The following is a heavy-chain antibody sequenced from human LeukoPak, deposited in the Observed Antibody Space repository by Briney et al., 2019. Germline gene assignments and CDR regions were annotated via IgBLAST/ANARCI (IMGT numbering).Heavy chain of an antibody. V-gene: IGHV3-21*01. D-gene: IGHD6-13*01. J-gene: IGHJ4*02. CDR2: ISSSSSYI. Sequence: GGSLRLSCAASGFTVSSYSMNWVCQAPGKGLEWVSSISSSSSYIYYADSVKGRFTISRDNAKNSLYLQMNSLRAEDTAVYYCAIDPPAGQDYWGQGTLVTVSS. CDR1: GFTVSSYS. CDR3: AIDPPAGQDY.